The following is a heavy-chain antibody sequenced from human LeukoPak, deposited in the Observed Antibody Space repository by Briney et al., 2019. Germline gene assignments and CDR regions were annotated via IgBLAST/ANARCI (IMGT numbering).Heavy chain of an antibody. D-gene: IGHD2-2*02. V-gene: IGHV1-18*01. CDR3: ARDHRKNVVVVPDAIYYYYMDL. CDR2: INGYNGNT. Sequence: GASVKLSCKSSGYTFTSYGITWLRQAPGQGLEWMGWINGYNGNTDYAQKLQGRVTMTTDTSTSTAYMELRSLKSDDTAVYYCARDHRKNVVVVPDAIYYYYMDLWGEGTTVPVSS. CDR1: GYTFTSYG. J-gene: IGHJ6*03.